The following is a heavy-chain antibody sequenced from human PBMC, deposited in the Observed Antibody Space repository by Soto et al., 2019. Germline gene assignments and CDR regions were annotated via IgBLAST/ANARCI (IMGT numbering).Heavy chain of an antibody. CDR3: ASGLTTPTPTRQYYFDS. J-gene: IGHJ4*02. D-gene: IGHD4-4*01. CDR2: IIPIFGTA. Sequence: QVQLVQSGAEVKKPGSSVKVSCKASGGTFSSYAISWVRQAPGQGLEWMGGIIPIFGTANYAQKFQGRVTITADESTSTAYMELSSLRSEDTAVYYCASGLTTPTPTRQYYFDSWGQGTLVTVSS. CDR1: GGTFSSYA. V-gene: IGHV1-69*12.